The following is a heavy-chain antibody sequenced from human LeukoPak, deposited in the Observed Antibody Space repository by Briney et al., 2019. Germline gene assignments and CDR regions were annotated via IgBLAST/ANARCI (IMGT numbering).Heavy chain of an antibody. V-gene: IGHV1-8*01. CDR1: GYTFSSYD. J-gene: IGHJ4*02. Sequence: ASVKVSCKASGYTFSSYDINWVRQATGQGLEWMGWMNPNSGNTGYAQKFQGRVTMTRNTSISTAYMELSSLRSEDTAVYYCARGRRNGTLSDYWGQGTLVTVSS. CDR3: ARGRRNGTLSDY. CDR2: MNPNSGNT. D-gene: IGHD1-7*01.